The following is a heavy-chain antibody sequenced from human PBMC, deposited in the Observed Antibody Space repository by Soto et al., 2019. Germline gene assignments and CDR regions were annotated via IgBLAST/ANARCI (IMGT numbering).Heavy chain of an antibody. CDR1: GFSFSSYV. D-gene: IGHD2-2*01. CDR3: AKASTIVAPPAPGYMDV. Sequence: GGSLRLSCAASGFSFSSYVMNWVRQAPGKGLEWVSAISGSGRTTFYADSVKGRFTISEDSGKGRLTISIDNSENMQNLKLNSLRAGDTAVYYCAKASTIVAPPAPGYMDVWGKGTPVTVSS. J-gene: IGHJ6*03. CDR2: ISGSGRTT. V-gene: IGHV3-23*01.